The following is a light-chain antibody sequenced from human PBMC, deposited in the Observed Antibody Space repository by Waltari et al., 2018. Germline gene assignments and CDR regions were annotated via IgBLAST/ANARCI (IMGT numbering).Light chain of an antibody. J-gene: IGLJ2*01. CDR2: DVS. CDR3: SSYTTSDVVV. Sequence: QSALTQPASVSGSPGQSITISCTGSNSDVGTYNYVSWYQQYPGKAPKPVIHDVSSRPSGTSYRFSGSKSGNTASLTISGLQAEDEADYYCSSYTTSDVVVFGGGTKVTVL. V-gene: IGLV2-14*03. CDR1: NSDVGTYNY.